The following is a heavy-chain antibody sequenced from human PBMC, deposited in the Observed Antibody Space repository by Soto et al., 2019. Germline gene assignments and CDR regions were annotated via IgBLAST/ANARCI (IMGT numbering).Heavy chain of an antibody. CDR3: ARVSGIMAYLDY. CDR1: GGSISSGDYY. V-gene: IGHV4-30-4*01. CDR2: IYYSGST. Sequence: QVQLQESGPGLVKPSQTLSLTCTVSGGSISSGDYYWSWIRQPPGKGLEWIGYIYYSGSTYYNPSLKSRXXIXVXXSKNQFSLKLSSVTAADTAVYYCARVSGIMAYLDYWGQGTLVTVSS. D-gene: IGHD3-16*01. J-gene: IGHJ4*02.